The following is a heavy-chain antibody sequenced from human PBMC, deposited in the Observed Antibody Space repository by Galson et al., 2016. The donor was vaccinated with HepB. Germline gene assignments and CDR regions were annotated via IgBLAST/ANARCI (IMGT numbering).Heavy chain of an antibody. CDR3: ARQPYGDYVNWLDP. J-gene: IGHJ5*02. D-gene: IGHD4-17*01. Sequence: SETLSLTCTVSGDSISSDSYYWVWIRQPPGKGLEWIGSIYYSGSTRYNPSLKSRVTVSADTSKNQFSLKLSSVTAADTAIYYCARQPYGDYVNWLDPWGQGTLVTVSS. V-gene: IGHV4-39*01. CDR2: IYYSGST. CDR1: GDSISSDSYY.